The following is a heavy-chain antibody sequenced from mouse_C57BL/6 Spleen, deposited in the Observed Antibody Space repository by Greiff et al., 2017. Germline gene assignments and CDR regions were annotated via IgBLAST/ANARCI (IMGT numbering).Heavy chain of an antibody. CDR1: GYAFTNYL. V-gene: IGHV1-54*01. J-gene: IGHJ2*01. CDR2: INPGSGGT. CDR3: ARSGNYYGSSYGY. D-gene: IGHD1-1*01. Sequence: QVQLQQSGAELVRPGTSVKVSCKASGYAFTNYLIEWVKQRPGQGLEWIGVINPGSGGTNYNEKFKGKATLTADKSSSTAYMQLSSLTSEDSAVYFCARSGNYYGSSYGYWGQGTTLTVSS.